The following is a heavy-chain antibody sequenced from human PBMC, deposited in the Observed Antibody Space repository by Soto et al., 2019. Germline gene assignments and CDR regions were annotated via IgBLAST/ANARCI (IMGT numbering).Heavy chain of an antibody. CDR1: GGTFSSYT. Sequence: QVQLVQSGAAVKKPGSSVKVSCKASGGTFSSYTIIWVRQAPGQGLEWMGRIIPIRGIANYAQKFQGRVTITAEKSTSTAYMELSSLRSEDTAVYYCARDGKSENWGQGTLVTVSS. J-gene: IGHJ4*02. CDR3: ARDGKSEN. D-gene: IGHD2-15*01. CDR2: IIPIRGIA. V-gene: IGHV1-69*08.